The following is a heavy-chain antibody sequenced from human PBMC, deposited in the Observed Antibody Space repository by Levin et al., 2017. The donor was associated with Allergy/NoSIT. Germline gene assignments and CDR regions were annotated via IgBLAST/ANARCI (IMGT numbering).Heavy chain of an antibody. CDR2: ISASGDRT. CDR3: AKVDCSGGSCYSLDY. J-gene: IGHJ4*02. D-gene: IGHD2-15*01. Sequence: SCAASGLTFRSYAMSWVRQAPGKVLEWVSTISASGDRTYYADSVKGRCTISRGNSKNTLYLQMNSLRAEDTAVYYCAKVDCSGGSCYSLDYWGQGTLVTVSS. CDR1: GLTFRSYA. V-gene: IGHV3-23*01.